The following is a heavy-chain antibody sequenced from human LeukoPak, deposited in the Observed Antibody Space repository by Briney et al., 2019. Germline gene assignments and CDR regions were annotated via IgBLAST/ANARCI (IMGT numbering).Heavy chain of an antibody. CDR1: GFTFSSYW. Sequence: PGGSLRLSCAASGFTFSSYWMTWARQAPGKGLEWLTNIKQDGSEIHYVDSVKGRFTISRDNAKNSLYLQMNSLRAEDTAVYYCATSRLRAAYDIWGQGTVVTVSS. D-gene: IGHD4-17*01. J-gene: IGHJ3*02. CDR2: IKQDGSEI. CDR3: ATSRLRAAYDI. V-gene: IGHV3-7*01.